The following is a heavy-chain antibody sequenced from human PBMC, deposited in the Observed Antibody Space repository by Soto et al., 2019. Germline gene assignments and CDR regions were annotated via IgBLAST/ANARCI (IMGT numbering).Heavy chain of an antibody. V-gene: IGHV4-34*01. D-gene: IGHD3-3*01. CDR2: INHSGST. Sequence: QVQLQQWGAGLLKPSETLSLPCAVYGGSFSGYYWRWIRQPPGKGLEWIGDINHSGSTNYNPSLKGRGTISVYTSNNPFSVKLSSVTAADTAVYYWASKTIFGVVHYWGEGTLVTVS. CDR1: GGSFSGYY. CDR3: ASKTIFGVVHY. J-gene: IGHJ4*02.